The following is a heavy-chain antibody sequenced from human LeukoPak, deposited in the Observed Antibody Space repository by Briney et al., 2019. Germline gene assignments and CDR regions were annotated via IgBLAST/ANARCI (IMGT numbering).Heavy chain of an antibody. CDR1: GFTFGSYS. CDR2: ISSSSSYI. J-gene: IGHJ4*02. Sequence: GGSLRLSCAASGFTFGSYSMNWVRQAPGKGLEWVSSISSSSSYIYYADSVKGRFTISRDNAKNSLYLQMNSLRAEDTAVYYCATTYDILPAVFDYWGQGTLVTVSS. CDR3: ATTYDILPAVFDY. D-gene: IGHD3-9*01. V-gene: IGHV3-21*01.